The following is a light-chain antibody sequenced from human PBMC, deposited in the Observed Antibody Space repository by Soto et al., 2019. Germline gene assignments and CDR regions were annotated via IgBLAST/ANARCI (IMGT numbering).Light chain of an antibody. CDR2: GNS. J-gene: IGLJ3*02. V-gene: IGLV1-40*01. CDR1: SSNIGAGYD. CDR3: QSYDSSLSGWV. Sequence: QSVLTQPPSVSGAPGQRVTISCTGSSSNIGAGYDVHWYQQLPGTAPKLLIYGNSNRPSGVPVRFSGSKSGTSASLAITGLRAEDEADYSCQSYDSSLSGWVFGGGTKLTVL.